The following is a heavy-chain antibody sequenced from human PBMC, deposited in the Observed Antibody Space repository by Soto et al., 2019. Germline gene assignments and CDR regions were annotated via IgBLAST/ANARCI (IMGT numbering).Heavy chain of an antibody. J-gene: IGHJ6*02. CDR1: GGSISSVNYY. CDR2: ISYSGST. D-gene: IGHD3-10*01. Sequence: QLQLQESGPGLVKASETLSLTCTVSGGSISSVNYYCSWIRQPPGTALEWIGSISYSGSTFYNPSLNSRGIMSVDKPKNQFSLKLTSVTAADTGVYYCARRHSYGSGKYAVNLWGQGTTVTVCS. V-gene: IGHV4-39*01. CDR3: ARRHSYGSGKYAVNL.